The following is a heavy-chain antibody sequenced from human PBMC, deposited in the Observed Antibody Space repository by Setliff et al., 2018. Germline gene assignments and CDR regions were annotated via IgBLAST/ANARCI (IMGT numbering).Heavy chain of an antibody. CDR3: ARMSTSGPHYDY. Sequence: GASVKVSCKASGYSFSSNAFHWVRQAPGQTLEWMGWIHAGSSNTLYSQRFQDRITISRDTSATTVHMELSSLRSDDTAVYYCARMSTSGPHYDYCGQGTLVTVSS. CDR2: IHAGSSNT. J-gene: IGHJ4*02. CDR1: GYSFSSNA. V-gene: IGHV1-3*01. D-gene: IGHD2-8*02.